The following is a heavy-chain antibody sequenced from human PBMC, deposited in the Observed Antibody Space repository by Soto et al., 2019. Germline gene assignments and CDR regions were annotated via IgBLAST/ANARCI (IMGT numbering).Heavy chain of an antibody. D-gene: IGHD3-10*01. Sequence: PSETLSLTCTVSGGSFGTTNYYWDWIRQPPGKGLEWIGTIYYTGSTYYNPSLRSRVTISVDTSKNQFSLKLTSVTAADTALYYCARHYRDSGSSYNLAWFDPWGQGTLVTVSS. CDR2: IYYTGST. CDR3: ARHYRDSGSSYNLAWFDP. V-gene: IGHV4-39*01. J-gene: IGHJ5*02. CDR1: GGSFGTTNYY.